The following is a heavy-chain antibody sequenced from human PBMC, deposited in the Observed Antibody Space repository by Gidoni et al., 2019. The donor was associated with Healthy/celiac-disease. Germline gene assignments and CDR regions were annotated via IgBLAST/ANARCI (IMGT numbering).Heavy chain of an antibody. CDR3: ARDRSHGDYLAEYFQH. CDR1: GYTCTSYG. CDR2: ISAYNGNT. Sequence: QVQLVQSVAEVKKPGASAKVSCKASGYTCTSYGIISVRQAPGQGLEWMGWISAYNGNTNYAQKLQGRVTMTTDTSTSTAYMELRSLRSDDTAVYYCARDRSHGDYLAEYFQHWGQGTLVTVSS. V-gene: IGHV1-18*01. D-gene: IGHD4-17*01. J-gene: IGHJ1*01.